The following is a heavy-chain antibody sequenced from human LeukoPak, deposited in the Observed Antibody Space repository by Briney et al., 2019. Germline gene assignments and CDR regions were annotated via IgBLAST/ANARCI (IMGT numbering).Heavy chain of an antibody. CDR1: GYPFTYRY. Sequence: GASVKVSCKASGYPFTYRYLHWVRQATGQGLEWMGWMNPNSGNTEYAQKFQGRVTMTRNTSISTAYMELSSLRSEDTAVYYCASSLSGYFAFDIWGQGTMVTVSS. CDR3: ASSLSGYFAFDI. D-gene: IGHD3-22*01. V-gene: IGHV1-8*02. J-gene: IGHJ3*02. CDR2: MNPNSGNT.